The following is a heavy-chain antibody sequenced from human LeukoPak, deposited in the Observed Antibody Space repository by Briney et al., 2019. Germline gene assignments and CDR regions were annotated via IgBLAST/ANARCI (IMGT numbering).Heavy chain of an antibody. V-gene: IGHV3-23*01. CDR1: GFTFNIYT. J-gene: IGHJ4*02. D-gene: IGHD3-22*01. Sequence: GGSLRLSCAASGFTFNIYTLPWVRQAPGKGLEWVSAISGTGGSSSYADSVKGRFTVSRDNSRNTLYLQMHTLRAEDTAVYYCAKTYYYESAGYPFDFWGQGTLVTVSS. CDR2: ISGTGGSS. CDR3: AKTYYYESAGYPFDF.